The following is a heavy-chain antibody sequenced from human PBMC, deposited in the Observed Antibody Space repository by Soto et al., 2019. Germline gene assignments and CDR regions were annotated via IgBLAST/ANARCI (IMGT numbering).Heavy chain of an antibody. D-gene: IGHD1-26*01. Sequence: QVQLQESGPGLVKPSGTLSLTCAVSGGSISSSNWWSWVRQPPGKGLEWIGEIYHSGSTNCNPSLKSRGTISVDKSKNQFSLKLSSVTAADTAVYYCAKVSGSYYYGMDVWGQGTTVTVSS. J-gene: IGHJ6*02. CDR3: AKVSGSYYYGMDV. V-gene: IGHV4-4*02. CDR1: GGSISSSNW. CDR2: IYHSGST.